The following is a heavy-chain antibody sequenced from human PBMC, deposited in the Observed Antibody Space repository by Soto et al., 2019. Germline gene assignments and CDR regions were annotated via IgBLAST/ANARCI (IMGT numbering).Heavy chain of an antibody. CDR3: VKDRSSSGVTFDY. CDR1: GFSFGDCA. D-gene: IGHD6-6*01. V-gene: IGHV3-9*01. J-gene: IGHJ4*02. CDR2: ISWNSGNI. Sequence: PGGSLRLSCAASGFSFGDCAMHWVRHVPGKGLEWVSGISWNSGNIGYADSVKGRFTISRDNAKNSLYLQMNSLRAEDTALYYCVKDRSSSGVTFDYWGQGTLVTVSS.